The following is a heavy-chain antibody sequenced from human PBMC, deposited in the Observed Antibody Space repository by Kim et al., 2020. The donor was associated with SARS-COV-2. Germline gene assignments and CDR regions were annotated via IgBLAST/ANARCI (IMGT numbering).Heavy chain of an antibody. CDR1: GFTFSSYA. D-gene: IGHD6-13*01. Sequence: GGSLRLSCAASGFTFSSYAMHWVRQAPGKGLEWVAVISYDGSNKYYADSVTGRFTISRDNSKTTQYLQMNSMSAEATAAYYYYRDIGGGVAAVDFDYLG. CDR3: YRDIGGGVAAVDFDY. CDR2: ISYDGSNK. J-gene: IGHJ4*01. V-gene: IGHV3-30*04.